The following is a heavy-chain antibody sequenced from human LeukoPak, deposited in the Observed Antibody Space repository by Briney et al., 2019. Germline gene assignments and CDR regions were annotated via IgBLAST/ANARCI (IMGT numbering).Heavy chain of an antibody. D-gene: IGHD3-10*01. CDR3: AVNYYGSGSYGRGLYYFDY. Sequence: SETLSLTCTVSGGSISSYHWSWIRQPAGKGLEWIGRIYTSGSTNYNPSLKSRVTMSVDTSKNQFSLKLSSVTAADTAVYYCAVNYYGSGSYGRGLYYFDYWGQGTLVTVSS. CDR1: GGSISSYH. J-gene: IGHJ4*02. V-gene: IGHV4-4*07. CDR2: IYTSGST.